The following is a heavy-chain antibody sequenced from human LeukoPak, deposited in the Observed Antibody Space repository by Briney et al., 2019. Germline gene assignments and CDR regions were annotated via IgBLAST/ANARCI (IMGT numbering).Heavy chain of an antibody. Sequence: GGSPRLSCAASGFTFSSYWMSWVRQAPGKGLEWVASINSDGSEGYYADVVKGRFTISRDNAKNSLYLQINSLRAEDTAVYYCARSSYSSSSSVWGQGTMVTVSS. J-gene: IGHJ3*01. D-gene: IGHD6-6*01. CDR1: GFTFSSYW. CDR2: INSDGSEG. CDR3: ARSSYSSSSSV. V-gene: IGHV3-7*03.